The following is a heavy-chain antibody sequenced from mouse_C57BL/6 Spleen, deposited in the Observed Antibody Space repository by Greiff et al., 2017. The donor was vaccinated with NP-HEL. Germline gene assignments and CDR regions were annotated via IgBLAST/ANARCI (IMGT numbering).Heavy chain of an antibody. V-gene: IGHV1-69*01. J-gene: IGHJ2*01. CDR2: IDPSDSYT. D-gene: IGHD1-1*01. CDR1: GYTFTSYW. CDR3: ARRTWYGSTFLDY. Sequence: VQLQQSGAELVMPGASVKLSCKASGYTFTSYWMHWVKQRPGQGLEWIGEIDPSDSYTNYNQKFKVKSTLTVDKSSSTAYMQLSSLTSEESAVYYWARRTWYGSTFLDYWGQGTTLTVSS.